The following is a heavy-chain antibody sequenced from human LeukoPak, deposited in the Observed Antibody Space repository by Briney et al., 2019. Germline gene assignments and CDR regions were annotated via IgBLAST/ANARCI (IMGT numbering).Heavy chain of an antibody. D-gene: IGHD2-15*01. CDR1: GGSISSGDYY. CDR2: IYYSGST. CDR3: ARVRLGYCSGGSCYFKYYFDY. J-gene: IGHJ4*02. Sequence: SETLSLTCTVSGGSISSGDYYWSWIRQPPGKGLEWIGYIYYSGSTYYNPSLKSRVTISVDTSENQFSLKLSSVTAADTAVYYCARVRLGYCSGGSCYFKYYFDYWGQGTLVTVSS. V-gene: IGHV4-30-4*08.